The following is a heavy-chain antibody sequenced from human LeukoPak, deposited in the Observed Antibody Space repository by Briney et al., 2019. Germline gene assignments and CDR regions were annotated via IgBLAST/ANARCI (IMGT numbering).Heavy chain of an antibody. Sequence: PGESLKISCKGSGYSFTNYWIGWVRQMPGKGLEWVGTIYPADSNTRYSPSFQGQVTISADKSISTAYLQWSSLTASGTAMYYCASSYSSGWFFDYWGQGTLVTVSS. CDR1: GYSFTNYW. CDR3: ASSYSSGWFFDY. CDR2: IYPADSNT. V-gene: IGHV5-51*01. J-gene: IGHJ4*02. D-gene: IGHD6-19*01.